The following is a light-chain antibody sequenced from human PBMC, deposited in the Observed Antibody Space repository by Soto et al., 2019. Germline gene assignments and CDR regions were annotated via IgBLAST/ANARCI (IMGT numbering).Light chain of an antibody. J-gene: IGLJ1*01. Sequence: QSALTQPRSVSESPGQSVTISCTGTSSDVGGYNYVSWYQHHPGKAPKLMIYDVSKRPSGVPDRFSGSKSGNTASLTISGLQAEDEADYYCCSYAGSYTYVFGTGTKVTVL. CDR2: DVS. CDR1: SSDVGGYNY. CDR3: CSYAGSYTYV. V-gene: IGLV2-11*01.